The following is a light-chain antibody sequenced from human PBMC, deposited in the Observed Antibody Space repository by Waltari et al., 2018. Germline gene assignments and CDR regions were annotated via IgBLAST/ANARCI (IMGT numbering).Light chain of an antibody. V-gene: IGLV2-14*01. Sequence: QSALTQPASVSGSPGQSIAISCTGTSSDVGVYDSVSWYQQHPGKPPKLVIYEVTNRPSGVSNRFSGSKSGNTASLTISGLQAEDEADYYCCAYTSSSVSYVFGTGTKVTVL. CDR2: EVT. CDR3: CAYTSSSVSYV. J-gene: IGLJ1*01. CDR1: SSDVGVYDS.